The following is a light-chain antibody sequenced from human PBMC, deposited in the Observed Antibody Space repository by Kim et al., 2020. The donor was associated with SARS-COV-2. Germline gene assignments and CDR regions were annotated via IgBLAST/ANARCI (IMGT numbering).Light chain of an antibody. CDR3: QTYIDWRLT. Sequence: VSPRERATLSCRASQSVSSHLAWYKQKPGHAPRLLIYGASTRATGISARFSASGSGTEFTITISSLESEDFAVYHWQTYIDWRLTFGQGTKVDIK. CDR1: QSVSSH. CDR2: GAS. J-gene: IGKJ1*01. V-gene: IGKV3-15*01.